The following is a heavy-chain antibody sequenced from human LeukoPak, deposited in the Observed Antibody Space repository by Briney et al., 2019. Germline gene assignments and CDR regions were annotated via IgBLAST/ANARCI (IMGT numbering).Heavy chain of an antibody. Sequence: SETLSLTCSVSGDSVSGFYWNWIRQSPGTGLEWIGNIHYSGNSNYNPSLKSRVTMSIDTSRNQFFLKLNSVTAADTAVYYCARDNYGDSYSFDYWGQGTLVTVSS. CDR2: IHYSGNS. D-gene: IGHD4-17*01. J-gene: IGHJ4*02. V-gene: IGHV4-59*02. CDR1: GDSVSGFY. CDR3: ARDNYGDSYSFDY.